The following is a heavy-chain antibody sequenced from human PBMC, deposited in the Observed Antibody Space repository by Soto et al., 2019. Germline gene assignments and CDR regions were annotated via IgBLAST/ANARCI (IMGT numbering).Heavy chain of an antibody. CDR1: GFTVSSNY. D-gene: IGHD2-15*01. Sequence: EVQLVESGGGLVQPGGSLRLSCAASGFTVSSNYMSWVRQAPGKGLEWVSVIYSGGSTYYADSVKGRFTISRHNSKNTLYLQMNSLRAEDTAVYYCARGSAYCSGGSCYLDYWGQGTLVTVSS. V-gene: IGHV3-53*04. CDR2: IYSGGST. CDR3: ARGSAYCSGGSCYLDY. J-gene: IGHJ4*02.